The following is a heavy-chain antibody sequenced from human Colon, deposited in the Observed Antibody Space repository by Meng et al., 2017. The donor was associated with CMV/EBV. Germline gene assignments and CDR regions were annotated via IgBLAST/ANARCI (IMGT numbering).Heavy chain of an antibody. D-gene: IGHD5-18*01. J-gene: IGHJ4*02. V-gene: IGHV3-7*01. CDR1: GLTFNTYW. CDR2: IKPDGSQG. CDR3: VGQRGDSPFAY. Sequence: GGSLRLFCAASGLTFNTYWMTWVRQAPGKGLECVANIKPDGSQGYYVDSVKGRFTISRDNAKDLLYLQMNTLRVEDTAMYYCVGQRGDSPFAYWGQGALVTVSS.